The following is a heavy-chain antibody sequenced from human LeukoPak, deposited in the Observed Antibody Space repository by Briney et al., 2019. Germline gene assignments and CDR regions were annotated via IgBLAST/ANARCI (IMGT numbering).Heavy chain of an antibody. Sequence: ASVKVSCKASGYTFTSYGISWVRQAPGQGLEWMGWISAYNGNTNYAQKLQDRVTMTTDTSTSTAYMELRSLRSDDTAVYYCARTNVYYYASSDYYPYFDYWAQGTLITVSS. V-gene: IGHV1-18*01. CDR2: ISAYNGNT. CDR1: GYTFTSYG. J-gene: IGHJ4*02. D-gene: IGHD3-22*01. CDR3: ARTNVYYYASSDYYPYFDY.